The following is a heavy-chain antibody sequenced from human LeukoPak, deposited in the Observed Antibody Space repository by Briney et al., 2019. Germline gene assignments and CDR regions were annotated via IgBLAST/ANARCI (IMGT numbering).Heavy chain of an antibody. CDR1: RFSLIAYR. Sequence: GGSLRLSCAASRFSLIAYRISGVGQAPGKRLEWVANIKQDGRKKYYVDSVKGRFTMSRYNAKNSLYLQMSSLRAEDTAVYYCARGYCSRGVCYSIYLYYSGHGTVVTVSS. CDR3: ARGYCSRGVCYSIYLYY. V-gene: IGHV3-7*01. J-gene: IGHJ4*01. D-gene: IGHD2-15*01. CDR2: IKQDGRKK.